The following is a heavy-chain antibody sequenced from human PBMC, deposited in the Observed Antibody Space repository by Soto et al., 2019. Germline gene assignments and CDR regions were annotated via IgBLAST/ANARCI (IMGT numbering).Heavy chain of an antibody. J-gene: IGHJ4*02. V-gene: IGHV1-18*01. D-gene: IGHD1-1*01. CDR1: GYDFTTYG. CDR2: ISAHNGNT. Sequence: QVHLVQSGAEVKNPGASVKVSCKGSGYDFTTYGITWGRQAPGQGLEWMAWISAHNGNTNYAPNLQGRVTVTRDTSTSTAYIELRSLRSDDTAVYYCARVRYGDYWGQGALVTVSS. CDR3: ARVRYGDY.